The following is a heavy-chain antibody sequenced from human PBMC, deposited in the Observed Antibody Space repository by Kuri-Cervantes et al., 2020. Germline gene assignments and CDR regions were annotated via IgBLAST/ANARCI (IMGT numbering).Heavy chain of an antibody. CDR2: IYYSGST. CDR3: ATRGGYSPPPPYYYYYGMDV. Sequence: SETLSLTCTVSGGSISSGGYYWSWIRQHPGKGLEWIGYIYYSGSTYYNPSLKSRVTISVDTSKNQFSLKLSSVTAADTAVYYCATRGGYSPPPPYYYYYGMDVWGQGTTVTVSS. D-gene: IGHD4-11*01. J-gene: IGHJ6*02. CDR1: GGSISSGGYY. V-gene: IGHV4-31*03.